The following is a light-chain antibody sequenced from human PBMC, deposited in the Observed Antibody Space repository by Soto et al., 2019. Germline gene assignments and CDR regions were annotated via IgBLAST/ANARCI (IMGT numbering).Light chain of an antibody. CDR1: QSIITY. Sequence: DIQMTQSPSSLSASVGDRVTITFRASQSIITYLNWYQQKPGKAPKLLISAASSLQSGVPSRFSGSGSGTDFTLTISSLQPEDFATYYCQHSYRSPLTFGGGTKVEIK. CDR2: AAS. J-gene: IGKJ4*01. V-gene: IGKV1-39*01. CDR3: QHSYRSPLT.